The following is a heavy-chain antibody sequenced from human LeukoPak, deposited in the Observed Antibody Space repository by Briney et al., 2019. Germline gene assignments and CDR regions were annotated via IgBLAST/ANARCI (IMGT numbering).Heavy chain of an antibody. J-gene: IGHJ3*02. CDR3: GSNHFGYSSSWPKSLPDAFDI. CDR2: IYYSEST. CDR1: GGSISSGGYY. V-gene: IGHV4-31*03. Sequence: SESLSLTCTVSGGSISSGGYYWSWIRQHPGKGLEWIGYIYYSESTYYNPSLKSRVTITVDTSKNQFSLKLSSVTAADTAVYYCGSNHFGYSSSWPKSLPDAFDIWGQGTMVTVSS. D-gene: IGHD6-13*01.